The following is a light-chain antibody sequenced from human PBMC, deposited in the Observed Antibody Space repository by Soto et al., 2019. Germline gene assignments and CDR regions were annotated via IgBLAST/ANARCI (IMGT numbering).Light chain of an antibody. CDR1: SSDVGGYDY. J-gene: IGLJ1*01. CDR2: EVS. CDR3: TSYAITSPYV. V-gene: IGLV2-14*01. Sequence: QSVLTQPACVSVSPGQSITVSCTGTSSDVGGYDYVSWYQHHTGKAPKLLIFEVSNRPSEVSNRFSGSKSGNTASLTISGLQLEDEADYYCTSYAITSPYVFGTGTKVTVL.